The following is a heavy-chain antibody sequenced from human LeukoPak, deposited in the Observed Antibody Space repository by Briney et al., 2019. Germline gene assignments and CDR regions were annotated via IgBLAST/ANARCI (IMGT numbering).Heavy chain of an antibody. D-gene: IGHD2-15*01. CDR3: AGEYCSSGSCYPRY. Sequence: GGSLRLSCAASGFTFSSYWMSWVRQAPGKGLEWVSVIYSDDSTYYVDSVKGRFTISRDNSKNTLYLQMNSLSAEDTAVYYCAGEYCSSGSCYPRYWGQGALVTVSS. V-gene: IGHV3-53*01. J-gene: IGHJ4*02. CDR1: GFTFSSYW. CDR2: IYSDDST.